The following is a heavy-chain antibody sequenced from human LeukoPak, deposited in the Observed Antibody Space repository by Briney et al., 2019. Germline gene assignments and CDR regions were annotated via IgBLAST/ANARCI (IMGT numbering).Heavy chain of an antibody. Sequence: SGGSLRLSCAASGFTFRGYDMYWVRQATGKGLEWVSAIGTIGDTYYPDSVKGRFSISRDDAKNSLYLQMNSLRAGDTAVYYCVRERRELPLYDALDVWGQGTMVTVSS. J-gene: IGHJ3*01. CDR3: VRERRELPLYDALDV. CDR2: IGTIGDT. V-gene: IGHV3-13*01. D-gene: IGHD3-3*01. CDR1: GFTFRGYD.